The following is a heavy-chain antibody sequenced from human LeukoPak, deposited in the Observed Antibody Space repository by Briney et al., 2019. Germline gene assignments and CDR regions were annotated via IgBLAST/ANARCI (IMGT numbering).Heavy chain of an antibody. D-gene: IGHD6-13*01. CDR1: GFTFSSYW. V-gene: IGHV3-7*01. Sequence: GGSLRLSCAASGFTFSSYWMSWVRQAPGKGLEWVANIKQDGSEKYYVDSVKGRFTISRDNAKNSLYLQMNSLRAEDTAVYYCARLSPAAGDWFDPWGQGTLVTVSS. CDR3: ARLSPAAGDWFDP. J-gene: IGHJ5*02. CDR2: IKQDGSEK.